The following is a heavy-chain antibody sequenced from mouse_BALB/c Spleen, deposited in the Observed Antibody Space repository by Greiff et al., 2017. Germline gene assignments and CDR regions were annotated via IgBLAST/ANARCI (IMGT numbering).Heavy chain of an antibody. CDR2: ISYSGST. J-gene: IGHJ2*01. V-gene: IGHV3-2*02. CDR3: ARGDYAFDY. CDR1: GYSITSDYA. Sequence: VQLQQSGPGLVKPSQSLSLTCTVTGYSITSDYAWNWIRQFPGNKLEWMGYISYSGSTSYNPSLKSRISITRDTSKNQFFLQLNSVTTEDTATYYCARGDYAFDYWGQGTTLTVSS. D-gene: IGHD2-4*01.